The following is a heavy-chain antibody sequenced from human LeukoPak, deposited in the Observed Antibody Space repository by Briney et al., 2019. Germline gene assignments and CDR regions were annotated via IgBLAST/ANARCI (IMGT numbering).Heavy chain of an antibody. Sequence: GGSLRLSYAASGFTFSSYAMSWVRQAPGKGLEWVSAISGSGGSTYYADSVKGRFTISRDNSKNTLYLQMNSLRAEDTAVYYCAREQMGLAAADYYFDYWGQGTLVTVSS. CDR3: AREQMGLAAADYYFDY. D-gene: IGHD6-13*01. V-gene: IGHV3-23*01. CDR2: ISGSGGST. CDR1: GFTFSSYA. J-gene: IGHJ4*02.